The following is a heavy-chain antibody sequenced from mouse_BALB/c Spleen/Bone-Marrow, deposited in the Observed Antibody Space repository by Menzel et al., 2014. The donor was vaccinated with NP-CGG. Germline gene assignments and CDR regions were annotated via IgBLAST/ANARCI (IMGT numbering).Heavy chain of an antibody. CDR1: GYTFTDYT. V-gene: IGHV1-4*01. Sequence: QVQLQQSGAELASPGASVKMPCKASGYTFTDYTIQWVKQRPGQGLEWIGYVNPRSGYANYNQKFKDKATLTADKSSSTAFMQLSSLTSEDSAVYYCARPKGFALDYWGQGTALTVSS. CDR3: ARPKGFALDY. J-gene: IGHJ2*01. CDR2: VNPRSGYA.